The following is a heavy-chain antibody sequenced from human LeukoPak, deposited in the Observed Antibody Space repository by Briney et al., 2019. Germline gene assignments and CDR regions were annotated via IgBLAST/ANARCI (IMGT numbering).Heavy chain of an antibody. CDR1: GDSINSIDYY. J-gene: IGHJ4*02. Sequence: PSETLSLTCTVSGDSINSIDYYWAWIRQPPGEGLEWIGTIYYSGSTYYKSSLKSRLTISVDSSKNQFSLKMISVTAADTGVYYCARHGNWDPFDYWGQGALVTVSS. V-gene: IGHV4-39*01. CDR3: ARHGNWDPFDY. CDR2: IYYSGST. D-gene: IGHD7-27*01.